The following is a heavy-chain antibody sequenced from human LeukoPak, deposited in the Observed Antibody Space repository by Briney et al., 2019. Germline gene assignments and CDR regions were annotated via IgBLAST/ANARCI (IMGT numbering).Heavy chain of an antibody. CDR3: ARGRNRRGYSGYDTEFDY. V-gene: IGHV4-59*01. D-gene: IGHD5-12*01. CDR2: IYYSGST. J-gene: IGHJ4*02. Sequence: PSETLSLTCTVSGGSISSYYWSWIRQPPGKGLEWIGYIYYSGSTNYNPSLKSRVTISVDTSKNQFSLKLSSVTAADTAVYYCARGRNRRGYSGYDTEFDYWGQGTLVTVSS. CDR1: GGSISSYY.